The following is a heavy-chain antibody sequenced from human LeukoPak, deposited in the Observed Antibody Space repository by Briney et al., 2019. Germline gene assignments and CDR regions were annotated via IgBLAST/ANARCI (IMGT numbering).Heavy chain of an antibody. Sequence: GGSLRLSCAASGFTFSSYAMSWVRQAPGKGLEWVANIKQDGSEKYYVDSVKGRFTISRDNAKNSLYLQMSSLRAEDTAVYYCCYYYDSSGYYYWGQGTLVTVSS. J-gene: IGHJ4*02. D-gene: IGHD3-22*01. CDR2: IKQDGSEK. V-gene: IGHV3-7*01. CDR1: GFTFSSYA. CDR3: CYYYDSSGYYY.